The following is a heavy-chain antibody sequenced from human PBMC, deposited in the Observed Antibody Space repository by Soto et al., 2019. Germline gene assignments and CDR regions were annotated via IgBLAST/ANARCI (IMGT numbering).Heavy chain of an antibody. CDR1: GYILTALS. D-gene: IGHD1-26*01. V-gene: IGHV1-24*01. Sequence: XSVKVACKVSGYILTALSIHWVRQAPGKGLEWMGGFDREDGETIYAQKFQGRVTMTEDTSTDSAYMELSSLTSEDTAIYYCAHGEGIVKSIVYFDSWGQGTLVTVSS. CDR3: AHGEGIVKSIVYFDS. CDR2: FDREDGET. J-gene: IGHJ4*02.